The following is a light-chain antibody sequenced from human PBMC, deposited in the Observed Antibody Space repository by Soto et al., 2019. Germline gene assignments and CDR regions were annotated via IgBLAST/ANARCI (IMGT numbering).Light chain of an antibody. J-gene: IGKJ2*01. CDR1: QSVSSH. CDR2: DSS. CDR3: QQRNSWPET. V-gene: IGKV3-11*01. Sequence: EIVLTQSPATLSLSPGERATLSCRASQSVSSHLAWYQQKPGQGPRLLIYDSSNRATGIPVRFSGSGSGTDVTLTIRSLEPEDFALYYCQQRNSWPETFGQGTKLEI.